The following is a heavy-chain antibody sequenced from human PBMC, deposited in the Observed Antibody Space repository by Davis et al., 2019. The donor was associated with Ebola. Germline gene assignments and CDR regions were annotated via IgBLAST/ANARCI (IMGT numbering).Heavy chain of an antibody. Sequence: ASVKVSCKASGYTFTGYYMHWVRQAPGQGLEWMGWINPNSGGTNYAQKFQGRVTMTRDTSISTAYMELSRLRSDDTAVYYCARDRIAARRGRSWFDPWGQGTLVTVSS. J-gene: IGHJ5*02. CDR1: GYTFTGYY. CDR2: INPNSGGT. V-gene: IGHV1-2*02. D-gene: IGHD6-6*01. CDR3: ARDRIAARRGRSWFDP.